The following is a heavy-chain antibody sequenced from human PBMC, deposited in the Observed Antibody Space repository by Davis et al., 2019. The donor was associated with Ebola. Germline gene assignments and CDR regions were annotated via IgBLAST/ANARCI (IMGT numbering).Heavy chain of an antibody. D-gene: IGHD4-17*01. CDR2: IYPGDSYT. J-gene: IGHJ4*02. Sequence: GESLKISCQGSGYNFTNYWIGWVRQMPGKGLEWMGIIYPGDSYTRYSPSLQGQVTIPADKSVNTAYLQWSSLKASDTAMYYCARRDRSSAIYHYFDYHYFDYWGQGTLVTVSS. CDR1: GYNFTNYW. V-gene: IGHV5-51*01. CDR3: ARRDRSSAIYHYFDYHYFDY.